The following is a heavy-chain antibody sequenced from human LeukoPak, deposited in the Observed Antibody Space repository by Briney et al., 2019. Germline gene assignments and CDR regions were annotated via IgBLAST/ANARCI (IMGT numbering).Heavy chain of an antibody. D-gene: IGHD1-26*01. Sequence: GGSLRLSCAASGFTFSTYAMSWVRQAPGEGLEWVSAISGGGGSTYYADSVKGRFTISRDNSKNTLSLQMYSLRAEDTALYFCAKSWGSTRPYYNYMEVWGKGTTVTVSS. CDR2: ISGGGGST. J-gene: IGHJ6*03. V-gene: IGHV3-23*01. CDR3: AKSWGSTRPYYNYMEV. CDR1: GFTFSTYA.